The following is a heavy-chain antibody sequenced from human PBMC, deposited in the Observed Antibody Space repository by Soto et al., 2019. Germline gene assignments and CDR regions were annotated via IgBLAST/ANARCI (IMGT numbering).Heavy chain of an antibody. CDR3: AGGELPWTRPYGY. CDR2: IIPIFGTA. CDR1: GGKFRSYA. Sequence: SSVKVACKASGGKFRSYAIRWVRQASGQGLEWMGGIIPIFGTANYAQKFQGRVTITADVSTSTAYMELSCLRSEDTAVYYCAGGELPWTRPYGYWGQRPLVTSSS. J-gene: IGHJ4*02. D-gene: IGHD1-26*01. V-gene: IGHV1-69*13.